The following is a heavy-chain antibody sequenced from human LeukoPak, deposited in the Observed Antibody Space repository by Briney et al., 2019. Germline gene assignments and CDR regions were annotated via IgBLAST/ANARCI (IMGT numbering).Heavy chain of an antibody. CDR2: ISSSGSTI. V-gene: IGHV3-11*01. Sequence: GGSLRLSCAASGFTFSDYYMSWIRQAPGKGLEWVSYISSSGSTIYYADSVKGRFTISRDNAKNSLYLQMNSLRAEDTAVYYCARAAGVPYYYDSSGYSDYWGQGTLVTVSS. CDR3: ARAAGVPYYYDSSGYSDY. J-gene: IGHJ4*02. CDR1: GFTFSDYY. D-gene: IGHD3-22*01.